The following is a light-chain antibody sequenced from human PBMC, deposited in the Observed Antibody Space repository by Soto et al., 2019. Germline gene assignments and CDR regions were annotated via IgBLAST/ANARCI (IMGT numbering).Light chain of an antibody. CDR3: QHYNEWPLT. J-gene: IGKJ4*01. V-gene: IGKV3-15*01. CDR1: QSVSNN. CDR2: HAS. Sequence: EIVMTQSPATLSVSPGERATLSCRASQSVSNNLAWYQQKPGQAPRLLIYHASTGATGIPARFSGSGSGTELTLTISSVQSEDFAVYYCQHYNEWPLTFGGGTKVEIK.